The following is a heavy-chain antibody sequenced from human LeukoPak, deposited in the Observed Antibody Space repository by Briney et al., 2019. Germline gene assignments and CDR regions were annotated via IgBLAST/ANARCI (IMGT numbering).Heavy chain of an antibody. CDR3: ARYCSSTSCVGGYYMDV. D-gene: IGHD2-2*01. CDR1: GYTFSSYG. J-gene: IGHJ6*03. V-gene: IGHV1-18*01. CDR2: ISAYNGNI. Sequence: GASVKVSCKPSGYTFSSYGFTWVRQAPGHGLEWMGWISAYNGNINYAQKFQGRVTMTTDTSTSTAYMELRSLRSDDTAVYYCARYCSSTSCVGGYYMDVWGQGTPVTVSS.